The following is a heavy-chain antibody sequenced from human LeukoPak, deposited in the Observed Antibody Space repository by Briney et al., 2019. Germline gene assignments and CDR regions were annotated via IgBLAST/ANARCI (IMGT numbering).Heavy chain of an antibody. Sequence: GGSLRLSCATSGFTFSSYSMNWVRQPPGKGLEWVSSISTSSSYIYYADSVKGRFTISRDNAKNSLYLQMNSLRAEDTAVYYCARKHDYGDTFDYWGQGTLVTVSS. CDR1: GFTFSSYS. J-gene: IGHJ4*02. D-gene: IGHD4-17*01. V-gene: IGHV3-21*01. CDR3: ARKHDYGDTFDY. CDR2: ISTSSSYI.